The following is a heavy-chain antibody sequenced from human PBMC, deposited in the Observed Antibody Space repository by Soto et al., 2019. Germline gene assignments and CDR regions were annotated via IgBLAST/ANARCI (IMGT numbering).Heavy chain of an antibody. CDR2: INHSGST. CDR3: ATRGYDFWSGYHLFAY. Sequence: QVQLQQWGAGLLKPSETLSLTCAVYGGSFSGYYWSWIRQPPGKGLEWIGEINHSGSTNYNPSLKSRVTISVDTSKNQFSLKLSSVTAADTAVYYCATRGYDFWSGYHLFAYWGQGTLVTVSS. V-gene: IGHV4-34*01. D-gene: IGHD3-3*01. J-gene: IGHJ4*02. CDR1: GGSFSGYY.